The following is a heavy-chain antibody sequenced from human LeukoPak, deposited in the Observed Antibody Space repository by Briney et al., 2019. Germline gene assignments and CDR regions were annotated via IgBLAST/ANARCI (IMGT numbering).Heavy chain of an antibody. Sequence: ASVKVSCKASGYTFTSYGISWVRQAPGQGLEWMGWISAYNGNTSYAQKFQGRVTMTRDTSTSTVYMELSSLRSEDTAVYYCARVSSGWSVFDYWGQGTLVTVSS. CDR3: ARVSSGWSVFDY. V-gene: IGHV1-18*01. J-gene: IGHJ4*02. D-gene: IGHD6-19*01. CDR1: GYTFTSYG. CDR2: ISAYNGNT.